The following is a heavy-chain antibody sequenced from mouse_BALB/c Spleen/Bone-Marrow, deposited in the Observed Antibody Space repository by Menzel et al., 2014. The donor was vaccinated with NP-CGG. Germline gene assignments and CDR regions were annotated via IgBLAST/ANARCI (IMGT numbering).Heavy chain of an antibody. D-gene: IGHD2-4*01. CDR2: IYPGSGST. CDR3: TRLGSTMITTDAY. CDR1: GYTFTSYW. Sequence: LQQSGSELVRPGASVKPSCKASGYTFTSYWMHWVKQRPGQGLEWIGNIYPGSGSTNYDEKFKSKATLTVDTSSSTAYMQLSCLTSEDSVVYYCTRLGSTMITTDAYWGQGTLVTVSA. J-gene: IGHJ3*01. V-gene: IGHV1S22*01.